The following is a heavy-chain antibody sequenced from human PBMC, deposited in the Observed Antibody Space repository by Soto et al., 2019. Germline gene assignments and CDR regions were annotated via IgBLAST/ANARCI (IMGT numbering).Heavy chain of an antibody. CDR3: ARAGRYDFWSGYYYYGMDV. J-gene: IGHJ6*02. CDR2: INHSGST. CDR1: GGSFSGYY. Sequence: SETLSLTCAVYGGSFSGYYWSWIRQPPGKGLEWIGEINHSGSTNYNPSLKSRVTISVDTSKNQFSLKLSSVTAADTAVYYCARAGRYDFWSGYYYYGMDVWGQGTTVTVSS. V-gene: IGHV4-34*01. D-gene: IGHD3-3*01.